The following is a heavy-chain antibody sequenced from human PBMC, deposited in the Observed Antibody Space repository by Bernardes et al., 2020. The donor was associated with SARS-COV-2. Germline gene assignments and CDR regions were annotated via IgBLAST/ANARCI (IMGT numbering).Heavy chain of an antibody. J-gene: IGHJ4*02. CDR2: LYYTGST. D-gene: IGHD5-18*01. CDR3: AKGGYRYGS. V-gene: IGHV4-59*01. Sequence: SESLSLTCTVSGGSISAYYWSWFRQPPGKGLEWIGYLYYTGSTNYNPSLQSRVTISVDTSKNQFSLKLSSVTAADTAVYYCAKGGYRYGSRGQGTLVTVSS. CDR1: GGSISAYY.